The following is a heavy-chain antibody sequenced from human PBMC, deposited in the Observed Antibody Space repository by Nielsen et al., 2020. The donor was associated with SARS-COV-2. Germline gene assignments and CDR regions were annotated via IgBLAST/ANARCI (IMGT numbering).Heavy chain of an antibody. D-gene: IGHD4-17*01. Sequence: SETLSLTCIVSGGSVSSGSHYWSWIRQPPGKGLEWIGYIFYRGNTNYNPSLKSRVTMAVDKSKNQFSLNVTSVTAADTAVYFCATLYDNGDYGDGFDFWGRGTMVTVSS. CDR3: ATLYDNGDYGDGFDF. J-gene: IGHJ3*01. CDR2: IFYRGNT. V-gene: IGHV4-61*01. CDR1: GGSVSSGSHY.